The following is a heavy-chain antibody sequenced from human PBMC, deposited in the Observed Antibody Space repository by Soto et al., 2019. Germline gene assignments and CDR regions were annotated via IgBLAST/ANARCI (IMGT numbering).Heavy chain of an antibody. CDR2: ISAYNGNT. J-gene: IGHJ4*02. V-gene: IGHV1-18*01. CDR3: ARDGSYCGGDCYQDY. Sequence: ASVKVSCKASGYTFTSYGISWVRQAPGQGLEWMGWISAYNGNTNYAQKLQGRVTMTTDTSTSTAYMELRSLRSDDTAVYYCARDGSYCGGDCYQDYWGQGTLVTVSS. D-gene: IGHD2-21*01. CDR1: GYTFTSYG.